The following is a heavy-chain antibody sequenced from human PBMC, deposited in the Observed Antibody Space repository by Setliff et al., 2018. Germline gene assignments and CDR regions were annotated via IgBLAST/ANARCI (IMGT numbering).Heavy chain of an antibody. V-gene: IGHV4-61*08. D-gene: IGHD5-12*01. Sequence: SLTCHVSGVSIANTASYWSWIRQPPGKGLEWIGYVYYSGTAYYNPSLKSRVTVIVDTSKNQFSLRLSSVTAADTAVYYCARGGTFRYFDYWGQGTPVTVSS. CDR2: VYYSGTA. CDR3: ARGGTFRYFDY. J-gene: IGHJ4*02. CDR1: GVSIANTASY.